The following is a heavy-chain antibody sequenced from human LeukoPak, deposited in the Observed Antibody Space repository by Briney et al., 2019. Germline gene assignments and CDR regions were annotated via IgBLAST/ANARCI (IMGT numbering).Heavy chain of an antibody. Sequence: GRSLRLSCAASGFTFHNYAMNWLRQTPDGGLFWVAAISVDGSATNYADSVKGRFTISRDNSKSTLYLQINNLRPDDTAVYYCARDFGYWGQGTLVTVSS. J-gene: IGHJ4*02. CDR3: ARDFGY. CDR2: ISVDGSAT. V-gene: IGHV3-30*04. CDR1: GFTFHNYA.